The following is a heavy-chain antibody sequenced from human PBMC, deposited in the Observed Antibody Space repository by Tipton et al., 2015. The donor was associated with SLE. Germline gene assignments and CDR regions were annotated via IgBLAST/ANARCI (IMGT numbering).Heavy chain of an antibody. CDR3: ARSYYYDSSAYSLSFDP. V-gene: IGHV4-39*01. J-gene: IGHJ5*02. Sequence: TLSLTCTVSGGSISSSSYYWGWIRQPPGKGLEWIGSIYYSGSTYYNPSLKSRVTISVDTSKNQFPLKLSSVTAADTAMYYCARSYYYDSSAYSLSFDPWGQGTLVTVSS. CDR1: GGSISSSSYY. CDR2: IYYSGST. D-gene: IGHD3-22*01.